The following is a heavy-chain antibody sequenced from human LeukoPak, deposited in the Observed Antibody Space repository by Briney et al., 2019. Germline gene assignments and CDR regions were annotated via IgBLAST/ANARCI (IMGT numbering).Heavy chain of an antibody. CDR3: ARDRVRGVIISYYYYYGMDV. D-gene: IGHD3-10*01. CDR1: GFTFTTYW. J-gene: IGHJ6*02. Sequence: GGSLRLSCEASGFTFTTYWIHWVRQGPGKGLVWVSRIKYDGSTSNYADSVKGRFTISRDNSKNTLYLQMNSLRAEDTAVYYCARDRVRGVIISYYYYYGMDVWGQGTTVTVSS. CDR2: IKYDGSTS. V-gene: IGHV3-74*01.